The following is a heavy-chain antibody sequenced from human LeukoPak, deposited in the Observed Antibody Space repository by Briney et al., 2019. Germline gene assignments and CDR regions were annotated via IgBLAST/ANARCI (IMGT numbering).Heavy chain of an antibody. Sequence: GGSLRLSCAASGFTFSSYSMTWVRQAPGKGLEWVSSISSSSSYIYYADSVKGRFTISRDNAKNSLYLQMNSLRAEDTAVYYCARVENYDFWSGYYFSGYYGMDVWGQGTTVTVSS. CDR2: ISSSSSYI. D-gene: IGHD3-3*01. V-gene: IGHV3-21*01. J-gene: IGHJ6*02. CDR1: GFTFSSYS. CDR3: ARVENYDFWSGYYFSGYYGMDV.